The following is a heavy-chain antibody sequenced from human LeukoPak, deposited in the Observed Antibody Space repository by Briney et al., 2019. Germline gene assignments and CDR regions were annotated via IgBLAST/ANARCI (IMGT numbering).Heavy chain of an antibody. CDR3: ARDQLAYSGYDTLFDY. Sequence: GGSLRLSCAASGFTFDSYAIHWVRQAPGKGLEWVAVISYDGSNKYYADSVKGRFTISRDNSKNTLYLQLNSLRPEDTAVYYCARDQLAYSGYDTLFDYWGQGTLVTVSS. CDR1: GFTFDSYA. D-gene: IGHD5-12*01. V-gene: IGHV3-30*04. J-gene: IGHJ4*02. CDR2: ISYDGSNK.